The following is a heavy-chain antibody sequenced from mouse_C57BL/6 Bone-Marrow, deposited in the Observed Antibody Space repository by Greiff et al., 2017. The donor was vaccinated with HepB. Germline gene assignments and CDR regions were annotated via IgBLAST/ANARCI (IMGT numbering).Heavy chain of an antibody. CDR3: ARSPGSSNGAMDY. CDR1: GYTFTSYW. Sequence: QVQLQQPGTELVKPGASVKLSCKASGYTFTSYWMHWVKLRPGQGLEWIGNINPSNGGTNYNEKFKSKATLTVDKSSSTAYMQLSSLTSEDSAVYYFARSPGSSNGAMDYWGQGTSVTVSS. CDR2: INPSNGGT. J-gene: IGHJ4*01. D-gene: IGHD1-1*01. V-gene: IGHV1-53*01.